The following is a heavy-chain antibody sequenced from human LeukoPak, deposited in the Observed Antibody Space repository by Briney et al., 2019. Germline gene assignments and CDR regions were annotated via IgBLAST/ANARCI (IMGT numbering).Heavy chain of an antibody. D-gene: IGHD6-19*01. CDR2: MNPNSGNT. CDR3: ARERGSSGWYEEEWFDP. Sequence: ASVTVSCTASGYTFTSYDINWVRQATGQGLEWMGWMNPNSGNTGYAQKFQGRVTMTRNTSISTAYMELSSLRSEDTAVYYCARERGSSGWYEEEWFDPWSQGTLVTVSS. J-gene: IGHJ5*02. V-gene: IGHV1-8*01. CDR1: GYTFTSYD.